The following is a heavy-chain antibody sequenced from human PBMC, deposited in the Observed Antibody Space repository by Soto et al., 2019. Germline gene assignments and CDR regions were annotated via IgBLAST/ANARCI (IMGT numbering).Heavy chain of an antibody. D-gene: IGHD6-19*01. V-gene: IGHV3-7*05. J-gene: IGHJ6*02. CDR2: IKQDGSEK. CDR3: ARAPIAGAGEHYYYHYGMDG. Sequence: GGALRLSCATSGFTFSSYWMSWGRQAPWKGLEWVANIKQDGSEKYYVDSVKGRFTISRDNAKNSLYLQMNSLRAEDTAVYYCARAPIAGAGEHYYYHYGMDGWGQGTTVTVAS. CDR1: GFTFSSYW.